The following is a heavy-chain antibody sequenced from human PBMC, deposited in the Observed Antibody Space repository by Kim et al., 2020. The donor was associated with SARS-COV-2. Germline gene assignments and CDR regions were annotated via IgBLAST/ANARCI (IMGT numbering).Heavy chain of an antibody. J-gene: IGHJ3*02. CDR1: GGSISSSSYY. Sequence: GGSISSSSYYWGWIRQPPGKGLEWIGSIYSSGSTYYNPSLKSPVTISVDTSKNQFSLRLRSVTAADTAVYYCARHLVLPGVSLHYSDAFDNW. CDR3: ARHLVLPGVSLHYSDAFDN. CDR2: IYSSGST. V-gene: IGHV4-39*01. D-gene: IGHD2-8*01.